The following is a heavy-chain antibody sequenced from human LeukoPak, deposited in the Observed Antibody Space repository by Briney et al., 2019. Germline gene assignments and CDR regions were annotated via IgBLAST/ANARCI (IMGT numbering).Heavy chain of an antibody. D-gene: IGHD6-6*01. CDR2: INHSGST. CDR1: SGSISSYY. J-gene: IGHJ4*02. CDR3: ARGRGSSYFDY. Sequence: SETVSLTCTVSSGSISSYYCSWIRQPPGKGLEWIGEINHSGSTNYNPSLKSRVAISVDTSKNQFSLKLSSVTAADTAVYYCARGRGSSYFDYWGQGTLATVSS. V-gene: IGHV4-34*01.